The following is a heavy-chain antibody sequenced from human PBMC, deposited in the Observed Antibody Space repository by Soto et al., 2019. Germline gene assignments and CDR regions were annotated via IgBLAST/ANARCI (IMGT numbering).Heavy chain of an antibody. CDR1: GFTFSSYA. V-gene: IGHV3-23*01. Sequence: GGSLRLSCAASGFTFSSYAMSWVRQAPGKGLEWVSAISGSGGSTYYADSVKGRFTISRDNSKNTLYLQMNSRRAEDTAVYYCAKVGGFGGVMGYNWFDPWGQGTLVTVSS. J-gene: IGHJ5*02. CDR3: AKVGGFGGVMGYNWFDP. CDR2: ISGSGGST. D-gene: IGHD3-16*01.